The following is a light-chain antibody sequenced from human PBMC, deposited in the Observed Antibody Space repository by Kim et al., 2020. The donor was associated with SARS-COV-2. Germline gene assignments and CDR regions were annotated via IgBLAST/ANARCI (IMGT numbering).Light chain of an antibody. CDR3: LQHSTYPIT. V-gene: IGKV1-17*01. Sequence: ACGGDRVTITCRASQDFRNDLGWYQQNPGRAPKRLIYGASSLQSGVPSRFSGSGPGTEFTLTISSVQPEDFATYFCLQHSTYPITFGQGTRLEIK. CDR1: QDFRND. J-gene: IGKJ5*01. CDR2: GAS.